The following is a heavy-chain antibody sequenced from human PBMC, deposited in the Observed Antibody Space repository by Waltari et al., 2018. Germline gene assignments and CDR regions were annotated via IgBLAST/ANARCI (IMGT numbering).Heavy chain of an antibody. CDR3: ARPGHTLDYYYYMDV. Sequence: SGGSISSSSYYWGWIRQPPGKGLEWIGSIYYSGSTYYNPSLKSRVTISVDTSKNQFSLKLSSVTAADTAVYYCARPGHTLDYYYYMDVWGKGTTVTVSS. V-gene: IGHV4-39*01. CDR2: IYYSGST. CDR1: GGSISSSSYY. J-gene: IGHJ6*03.